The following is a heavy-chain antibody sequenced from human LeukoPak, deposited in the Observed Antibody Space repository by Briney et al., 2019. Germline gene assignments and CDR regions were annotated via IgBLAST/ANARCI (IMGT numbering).Heavy chain of an antibody. CDR2: INTDGSTT. CDR3: VAAGTFDY. D-gene: IGHD6-13*01. CDR1: GFTFSTYW. J-gene: IGHJ4*02. Sequence: GWSLRLSCVVSGFTFSTYWMYWVRHAPGKGLVWVSRINTDGSTTNYADSVKGRFTISRDNTKNTLYLQMNTLRAEDTAVYYCVAAGTFDYWGQGALVTVSS. V-gene: IGHV3-74*01.